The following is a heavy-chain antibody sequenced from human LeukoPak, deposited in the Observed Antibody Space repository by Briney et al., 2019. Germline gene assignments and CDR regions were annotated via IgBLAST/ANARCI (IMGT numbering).Heavy chain of an antibody. CDR2: IYYSGST. V-gene: IGHV4-39*01. CDR1: GGSISSSSYY. D-gene: IGHD3-3*02. CDR3: ARHQVAIFGVGIPSDIDY. J-gene: IGHJ4*02. Sequence: SETLSLTCTVSGGSISSSSYYWGWIRQPPGKGLEWIGSIYYSGSTYYNPSLKSRVTISVDTSKNQFSLKLSSVTAADTAVYYCARHQVAIFGVGIPSDIDYGGQGTLVTVSS.